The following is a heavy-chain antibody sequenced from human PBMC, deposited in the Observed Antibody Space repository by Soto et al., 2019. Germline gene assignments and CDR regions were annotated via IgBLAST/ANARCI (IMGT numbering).Heavy chain of an antibody. D-gene: IGHD6-13*01. J-gene: IGHJ5*02. V-gene: IGHV1-3*01. Sequence: ASVTVYCTASGSTFTSYGIHWVRQAPGQRLEWMGWINAANGDTKYSPKFQGRVTITRDTSASTAYMELSSLRSEDTAVYYCVRRHVSATGIDWFDPWGQGTLVTVSS. CDR1: GSTFTSYG. CDR2: INAANGDT. CDR3: VRRHVSATGIDWFDP.